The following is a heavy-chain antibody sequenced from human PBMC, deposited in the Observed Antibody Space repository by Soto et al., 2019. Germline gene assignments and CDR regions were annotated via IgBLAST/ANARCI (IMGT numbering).Heavy chain of an antibody. V-gene: IGHV4-31*03. J-gene: IGHJ4*02. D-gene: IGHD1-20*01. CDR2: IYHSGRT. CDR1: GGSMSNGYYY. Sequence: QVQLQESGPGLVKPSQTLSLTCTVSGGSMSNGYYYWSWVRPNPGKGLEWIGHIYHSGRTYYDPCLRRRVGIFVDTSKNQFSLNLNSVTAADTAVYYCARWVEVSLDYFDSWGQGTPVTVSS. CDR3: ARWVEVSLDYFDS.